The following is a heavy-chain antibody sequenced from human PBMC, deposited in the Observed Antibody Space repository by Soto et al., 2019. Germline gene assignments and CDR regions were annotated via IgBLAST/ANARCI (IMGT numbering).Heavy chain of an antibody. CDR1: GFTFSTHG. J-gene: IGHJ6*03. V-gene: IGHV3-30*18. Sequence: QVQLVESGGGVVQPGKSLRLSCAASGFTFSTHGMHWVRQAPGKGLEWVAVISYDGSNKYYADSVKGRFTISRDNSKDTLYLQMNSLRAEDTAVYYCAKCGFVVVNTYMDVWGKGTTVTVSS. D-gene: IGHD3-22*01. CDR3: AKCGFVVVNTYMDV. CDR2: ISYDGSNK.